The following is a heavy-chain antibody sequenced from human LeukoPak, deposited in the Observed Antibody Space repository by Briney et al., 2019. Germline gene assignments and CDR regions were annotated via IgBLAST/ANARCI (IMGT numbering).Heavy chain of an antibody. CDR3: ARADRSLPIVGATDY. D-gene: IGHD1-26*01. J-gene: IGHJ4*02. CDR1: GFTVSSNY. Sequence: GGSLRLSCAASGFTVSSNYMSWVRQAPGKGLEWVSVIYSGGSTYYADSVKGRFTISRDNSKNTLYLQMNSLRAEDTAVYYCARADRSLPIVGATDYWGQGTLVTVSS. CDR2: IYSGGST. V-gene: IGHV3-53*01.